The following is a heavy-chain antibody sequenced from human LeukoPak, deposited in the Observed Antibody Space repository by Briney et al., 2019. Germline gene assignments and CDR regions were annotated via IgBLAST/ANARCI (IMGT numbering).Heavy chain of an antibody. V-gene: IGHV1-2*02. J-gene: IGHJ4*02. CDR2: INPNSGGT. CDR3: APTHSGYSWYYLDY. Sequence: ASVKVSCETSGYTFTGYYMHWVRQAPGQGLEWMGWINPNSGGTNYAQKFQGRVTMTRDTSISTAYMELSRLTFDDTAVYYCAPTHSGYSWYYLDYWGQGTLVTVSS. D-gene: IGHD3-22*01. CDR1: GYTFTGYY.